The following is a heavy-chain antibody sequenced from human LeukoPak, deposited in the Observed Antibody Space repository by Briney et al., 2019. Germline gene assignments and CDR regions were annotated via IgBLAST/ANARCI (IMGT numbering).Heavy chain of an antibody. D-gene: IGHD1-26*01. J-gene: IGHJ3*02. Sequence: GGSLRLSCVASGFNFNSHGMHWVRQAPGKGLEWVAVISYEGSNQYYADSVKGRFTFTRDNSKNTLYLQMNSLRPADTAIYYCARDGELGSPADAFDIWGQGTMVTVSS. V-gene: IGHV3-30*03. CDR1: GFNFNSHG. CDR3: ARDGELGSPADAFDI. CDR2: ISYEGSNQ.